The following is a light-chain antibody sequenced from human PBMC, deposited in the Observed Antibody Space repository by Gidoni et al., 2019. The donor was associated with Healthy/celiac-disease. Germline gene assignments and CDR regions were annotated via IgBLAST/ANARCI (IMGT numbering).Light chain of an antibody. CDR2: LGS. V-gene: IGKV2-28*01. J-gene: IGKJ3*01. Sequence: DFVMTQPQLSLPSTPGEQASISCRSSQSLLHSNGYNYLDWYLQKPGQSPQLLIYLGSNRASGVTDRFSGSGSGRDFTLKISRVEAEDVGVYYCMQALQTPLTFGPGTKVEIK. CDR3: MQALQTPLT. CDR1: QSLLHSNGYNY.